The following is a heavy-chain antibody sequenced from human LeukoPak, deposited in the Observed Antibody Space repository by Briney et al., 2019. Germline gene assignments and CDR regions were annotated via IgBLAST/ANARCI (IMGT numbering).Heavy chain of an antibody. CDR2: ISPSSSGT. CDR1: GYTFTDYY. V-gene: IGHV1-2*02. Sequence: VASVKVSCKASGYTFTDYYIHWVRQAPGQGLEWMGWISPSSSGTNYAQKFQGRVTMTTDTSISTAYMELSRLGSADTAMYYCVRVLPSDSWGQGTLVTVSS. CDR3: VRVLPSDS. D-gene: IGHD3-10*01. J-gene: IGHJ4*02.